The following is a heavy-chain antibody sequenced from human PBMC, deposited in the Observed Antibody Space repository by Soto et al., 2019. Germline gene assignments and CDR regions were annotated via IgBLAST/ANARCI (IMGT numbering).Heavy chain of an antibody. D-gene: IGHD2-2*01. CDR3: ARGFSTTWETYYYYYGMDI. CDR2: ITTYNGNT. J-gene: IGHJ6*02. V-gene: IGHV1-18*01. CDR1: GYTFTSFG. Sequence: QVQLVQSGTEVKEPGASVKVSCKASGYTFTSFGFSWVRQAPGQGLEWMGWITTYNGNTKYAQKFQGRVTMTTDTATSTAYMELRSLRSDDTAVYSCARGFSTTWETYYYYYGMDIWGQGTTVTVSS.